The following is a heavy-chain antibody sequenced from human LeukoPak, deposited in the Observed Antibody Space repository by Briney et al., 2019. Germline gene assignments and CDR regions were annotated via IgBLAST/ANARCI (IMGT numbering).Heavy chain of an antibody. CDR3: VRVVYCSGGSCSYYFDS. V-gene: IGHV3-21*01. CDR1: GFTFSSYS. J-gene: IGHJ4*02. Sequence: GSLRLSCAASGFTFSSYSMNWVRQAPGKGLEWVSSISDSSTYIFNADPVQGRFTISRDDAKNSLYLQMNSLRVEDTAVYYCVRVVYCSGGSCSYYFDSWGQGTLVTVSS. CDR2: ISDSSTYI. D-gene: IGHD2-15*01.